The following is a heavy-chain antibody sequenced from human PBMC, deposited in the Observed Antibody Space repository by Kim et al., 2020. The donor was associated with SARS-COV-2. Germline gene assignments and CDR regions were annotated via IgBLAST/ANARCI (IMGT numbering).Heavy chain of an antibody. Sequence: ASVKVSCKASGYTFTSYAMHWVRQAPGQRLEWMGWINAGNGNTKYSQTFQGRVTITRDTSASTAYVELSSLRSEDTAVYYCAIGLNDYVWGSMGLYYYYYGMDVWGQGTTVTVSS. D-gene: IGHD3-16*01. J-gene: IGHJ6*02. V-gene: IGHV1-3*01. CDR1: GYTFTSYA. CDR3: AIGLNDYVWGSMGLYYYYYGMDV. CDR2: INAGNGNT.